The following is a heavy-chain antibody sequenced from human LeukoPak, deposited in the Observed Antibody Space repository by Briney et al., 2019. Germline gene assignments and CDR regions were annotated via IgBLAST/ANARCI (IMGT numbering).Heavy chain of an antibody. V-gene: IGHV4-39*01. J-gene: IGHJ5*02. CDR3: ASAHRSGTSLNWFDP. CDR1: GGSISSSSDY. Sequence: PSETLSLTCTVSGGSISSSSDYWGWIRQPPGKGLEWIGSIYHSGTTNYNPSLKSRVTISVDTSKNQFSLKLSSVTAADTAVYYCASAHRSGTSLNWFDPWGQGTLVTVSS. D-gene: IGHD3-10*01. CDR2: IYHSGTT.